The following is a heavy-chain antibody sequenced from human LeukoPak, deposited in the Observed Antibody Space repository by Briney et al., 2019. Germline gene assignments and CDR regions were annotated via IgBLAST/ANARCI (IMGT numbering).Heavy chain of an antibody. CDR3: ARVSVPAVPDTWFDP. CDR1: GGSISSYY. V-gene: IGHV4-4*07. J-gene: IGHJ5*02. CDR2: IYTSGST. Sequence: PSETLSLTCTVSGGSISSYYWSWIRQPAGKGLEWIGRIYTSGSTNYNPSLKSRVTMSVDTSKNQFSLKLSSVTAADTAVYYCARVSVPAVPDTWFDPWGQGTLVTVSS. D-gene: IGHD2-2*01.